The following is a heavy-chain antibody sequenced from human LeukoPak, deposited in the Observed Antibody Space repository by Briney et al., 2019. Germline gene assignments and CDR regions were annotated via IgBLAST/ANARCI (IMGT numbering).Heavy chain of an antibody. CDR1: GGSFSGYY. V-gene: IGHV4-34*01. CDR2: INHSGST. J-gene: IGHJ6*02. D-gene: IGHD6-13*01. Sequence: PSETLSLTCAVYGGSFSGYYWSWIRQPPGKGLEWIGEINHSGSTNYNPSLKSRVTISVDTSKNQFSLKLNSVTAADTAVYYCARDLAAAAQYGMDVWGQGTTVTVSS. CDR3: ARDLAAAAQYGMDV.